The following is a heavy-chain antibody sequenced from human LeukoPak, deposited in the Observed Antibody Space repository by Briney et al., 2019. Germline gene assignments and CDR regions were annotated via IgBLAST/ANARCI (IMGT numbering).Heavy chain of an antibody. CDR2: IYYSGST. Sequence: SETLSLTCTASGGSISSYYWSWIRQPPGKGLEWIGYIYYSGSTNYNPSLKSRVTISVDTSKNQFSLKLSSVTAADTAVYYCARVSLVGAVDYWGQGTLVTVSS. J-gene: IGHJ4*02. D-gene: IGHD1-26*01. CDR3: ARVSLVGAVDY. V-gene: IGHV4-59*01. CDR1: GGSISSYY.